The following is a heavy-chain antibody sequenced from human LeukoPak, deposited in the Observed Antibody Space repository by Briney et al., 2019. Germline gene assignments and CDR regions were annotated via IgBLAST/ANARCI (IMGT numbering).Heavy chain of an antibody. V-gene: IGHV3-11*01. CDR2: ISSSCTTI. Sequence: AGGSLRLSCAASGFTFSDYYMSWIRQAPGKGLEWVSYISSSCTTIYYADSVKGRFTISRDNAKNSLYLQMNSLRAEDTAVYYCARRRDSGSLQHFDYWGQGILVTVSS. D-gene: IGHD1-26*01. CDR3: ARRRDSGSLQHFDY. CDR1: GFTFSDYY. J-gene: IGHJ4*02.